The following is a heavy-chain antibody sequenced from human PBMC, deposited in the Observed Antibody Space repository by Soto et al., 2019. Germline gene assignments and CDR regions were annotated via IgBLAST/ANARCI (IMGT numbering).Heavy chain of an antibody. D-gene: IGHD2-2*01. CDR3: ARAGAVVVPGAVDGHNWFDP. Sequence: QVQLVQSGAEVKKPGSSVKVSCEASGGTFSSYSFSWVRQAPGQGLEWMGRVIPILGMANYAQKFQGRVTVTADKSTSTVYMELSSLRSDDTAVYYCARAGAVVVPGAVDGHNWFDPWGQGTLVTVSS. CDR2: VIPILGMA. CDR1: GGTFSSYS. J-gene: IGHJ5*02. V-gene: IGHV1-69*02.